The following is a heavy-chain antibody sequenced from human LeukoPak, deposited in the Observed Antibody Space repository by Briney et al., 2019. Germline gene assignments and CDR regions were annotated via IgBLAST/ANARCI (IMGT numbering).Heavy chain of an antibody. D-gene: IGHD6-13*01. CDR2: ICYSGST. Sequence: PSETLSLTCTVSGGSISSSSYYWGWIRQPPGKGLEWIGSICYSGSTYYNPSLKSRVTISVDTSKNQFSLKLSSVTAADTAVYYCARRSAAALFDYWGQGTLVTVSS. CDR3: ARRSAAALFDY. J-gene: IGHJ4*02. V-gene: IGHV4-39*01. CDR1: GGSISSSSYY.